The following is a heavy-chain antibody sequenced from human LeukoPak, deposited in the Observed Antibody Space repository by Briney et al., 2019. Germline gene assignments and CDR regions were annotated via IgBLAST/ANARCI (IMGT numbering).Heavy chain of an antibody. D-gene: IGHD4-17*01. J-gene: IGHJ6*03. Sequence: SETLSLTCTVSGGSISSYYWSWIRQPPGKGLEWIGYIYYSGSTNCNPSLKSRVTISVDTSKNQFSLKLSSVTAADTAVYYCARVNYGDYVEDYYYYMDVWGKGTTVTVSS. CDR2: IYYSGST. CDR1: GGSISSYY. CDR3: ARVNYGDYVEDYYYYMDV. V-gene: IGHV4-59*01.